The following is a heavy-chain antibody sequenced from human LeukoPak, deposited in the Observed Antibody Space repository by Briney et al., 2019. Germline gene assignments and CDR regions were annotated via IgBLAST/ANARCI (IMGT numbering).Heavy chain of an antibody. J-gene: IGHJ2*01. CDR1: GGSISSSSSY. V-gene: IGHV4-39*01. Sequence: SETLSLTCTVSGGSISSSSSYWGWHRQPPGLGLERIGSIYYSGSTYYNPSLKSRVTISVDTSKNQFSLKVSSVAAADTAVYYCARYESSAYGIDVWGRGTLVTVSS. D-gene: IGHD3-22*01. CDR2: IYYSGST. CDR3: ARYESSAYGIDV.